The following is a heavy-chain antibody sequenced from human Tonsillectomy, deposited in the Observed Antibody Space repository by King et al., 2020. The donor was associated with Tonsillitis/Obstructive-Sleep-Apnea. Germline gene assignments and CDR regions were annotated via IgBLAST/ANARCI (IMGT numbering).Heavy chain of an antibody. CDR1: GGSVSSGGDF. D-gene: IGHD2-8*01. CDR2: ISSSGST. Sequence: VQLQESGPGLVKPSETLSLTCTVSGGSVSSGGDFWSWIRKPPGRGLEWIGYISSSGSTNYNPSLKSRVTISLDTSQNQFSLKLCSVTAADTAVYYCARDFGTNPARSRQFDYWGQGTLVTVSS. CDR3: ARDFGTNPARSRQFDY. V-gene: IGHV4-61*08. J-gene: IGHJ4*02.